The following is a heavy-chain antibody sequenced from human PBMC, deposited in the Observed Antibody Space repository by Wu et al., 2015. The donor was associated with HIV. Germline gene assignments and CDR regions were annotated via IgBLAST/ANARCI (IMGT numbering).Heavy chain of an antibody. Sequence: QVQLVQSGAEVKKPGSSVKVSCKASGGTFSSYAISWVRQAPGQGLEWMGRIIPIFGTANYAQKFQGRVTITADESTSTAYMELSSLRSEDTAVYYCARGQEMATISGEENDAFDIWGQGTSGHRLF. V-gene: IGHV1-69*13. D-gene: IGHD5-24*01. CDR3: ARGQEMATISGEENDAFDI. J-gene: IGHJ3*02. CDR1: GGTFSSYA. CDR2: IIPIFGTA.